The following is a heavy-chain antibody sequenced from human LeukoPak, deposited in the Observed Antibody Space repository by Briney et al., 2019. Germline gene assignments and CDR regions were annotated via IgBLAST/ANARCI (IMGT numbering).Heavy chain of an antibody. J-gene: IGHJ4*02. CDR1: GGSISSSSYY. CDR2: IYYSGST. CDR3: ARGIGMIDY. V-gene: IGHV4-39*01. D-gene: IGHD2-21*01. Sequence: SETLSLTCTVSGGSISSSSYYWGWIRQPPGKGLEWIGSIYYSGSTYYNPSLKSRVTISVDTSKNQFSLKLSSVTAADTAVYYCARGIGMIDYWGQATLVTVST.